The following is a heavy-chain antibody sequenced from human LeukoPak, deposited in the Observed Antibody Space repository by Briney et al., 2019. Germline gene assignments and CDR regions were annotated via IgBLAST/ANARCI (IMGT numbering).Heavy chain of an antibody. CDR1: GFSFSIFA. D-gene: IGHD3-10*01. CDR3: ARGRGGSGNYYFDY. CDR2: IGGTGTST. Sequence: GRSLRLSRAASGFSFSIFAINWVRQAPGKGLECVSGIGGTGTSTYYADSVKSRFTISRDNSKNTLFLQLSSLSAEDTAVYYCARGRGGSGNYYFDYWGQGTLVIASS. V-gene: IGHV3-23*01. J-gene: IGHJ4*02.